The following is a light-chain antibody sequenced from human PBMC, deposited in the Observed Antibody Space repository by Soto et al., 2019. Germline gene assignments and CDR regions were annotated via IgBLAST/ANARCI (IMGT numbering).Light chain of an antibody. V-gene: IGKV1-17*01. CDR2: DVS. J-gene: IGKJ1*01. CDR3: QHYKMYSPWT. Sequence: IQMTQSPSSLSASVGDRVTISCRASQGIGNALGWYQQKPGKPPKVLIYDVSSLQSGVPSRFSGSGSGTEFTLTISSLQPDDFATYYCQHYKMYSPWTFGQGTKVDIK. CDR1: QGIGNA.